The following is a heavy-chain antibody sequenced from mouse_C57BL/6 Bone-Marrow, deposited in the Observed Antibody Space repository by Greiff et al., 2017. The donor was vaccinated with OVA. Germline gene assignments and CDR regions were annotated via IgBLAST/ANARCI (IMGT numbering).Heavy chain of an antibody. D-gene: IGHD1-1*01. Sequence: EVQLQQSGTVLARPGASVKMSCKTSGYTFTSYWMHWVKQRPGPGLEWIGAIYPGNSDTSYNQKFKGKAKLTAVTSASTAYMELSSLTNEDSAVYYCTRPHYYGSSYGFAYWGQGTLVTVSA. CDR3: TRPHYYGSSYGFAY. V-gene: IGHV1-5*01. CDR1: GYTFTSYW. CDR2: IYPGNSDT. J-gene: IGHJ3*01.